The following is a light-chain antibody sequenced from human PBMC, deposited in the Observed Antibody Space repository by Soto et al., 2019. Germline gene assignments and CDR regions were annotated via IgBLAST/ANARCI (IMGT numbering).Light chain of an antibody. V-gene: IGLV2-11*01. J-gene: IGLJ3*02. CDR1: SSDVGGYNS. CDR3: CSYAGSYTWV. CDR2: DVS. Sequence: QSALTQPRSVSGSPGQSVTVSCTGTSSDVGGYNSVSWYQHHAGKAPKLIIYDVSKRPSGVPDRFSGSTSGNTASLTISGLQTEDEGDYYCCSYAGSYTWVFGGGTKVTVL.